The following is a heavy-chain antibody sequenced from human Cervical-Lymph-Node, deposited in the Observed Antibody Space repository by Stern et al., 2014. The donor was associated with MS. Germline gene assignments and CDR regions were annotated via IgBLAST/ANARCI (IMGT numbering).Heavy chain of an antibody. CDR1: GFAFSIYA. CDR3: ASGYYDSSGYYYRGHDY. D-gene: IGHD3-22*01. CDR2: VSKDGNNE. J-gene: IGHJ4*02. V-gene: IGHV3-30*04. Sequence: QVQLVESGGAVVQPGRSLRLSCAASGFAFSIYAMHWVRQAPGKGLEWVAVVSKDGNNEYYGDSVKGRFTVSRDNSKNTLYLQMNSLRVEDTAVYFCASGYYDSSGYYYRGHDYWGQGTLVTVSS.